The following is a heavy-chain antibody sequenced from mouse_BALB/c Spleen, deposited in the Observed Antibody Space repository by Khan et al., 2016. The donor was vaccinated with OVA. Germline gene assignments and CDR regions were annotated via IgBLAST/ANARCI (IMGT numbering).Heavy chain of an antibody. Sequence: EVQLQESGTVLARPGASVKMSCKASGYSFTNYWMHWVQQRPGQGLEWIGAIYPGISDTRYNQKFKGKAKLTAVTSASTAYMELSSLTNEDSAVYYCTRSYDSYYLDYWGQGTTLTVSS. V-gene: IGHV1-5*01. CDR1: GYSFTNYW. D-gene: IGHD2-4*01. CDR2: IYPGISDT. J-gene: IGHJ2*01. CDR3: TRSYDSYYLDY.